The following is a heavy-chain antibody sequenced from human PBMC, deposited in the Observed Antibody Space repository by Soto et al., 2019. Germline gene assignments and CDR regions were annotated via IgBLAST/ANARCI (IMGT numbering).Heavy chain of an antibody. J-gene: IGHJ4*02. CDR3: AREGREGDSLFDY. Sequence: QVQLQESGPGLVKPSQTLSLTCTVSGGSISGGDYYWSWIRQPPGKGLEWIGYSSYSGRTYYNPSLKSRVTISVDTSKNQFSLKLSSVTAADTAMYYCAREGREGDSLFDYWGQGTLVTVSS. V-gene: IGHV4-30-4*01. D-gene: IGHD2-21*02. CDR1: GGSISGGDYY. CDR2: SSYSGRT.